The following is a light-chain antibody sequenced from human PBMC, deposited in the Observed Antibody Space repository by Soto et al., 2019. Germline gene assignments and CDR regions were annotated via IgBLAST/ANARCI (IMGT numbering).Light chain of an antibody. Sequence: DIQMTQSPPSLSASVGDRVPITGQASQDISNYLNWYQQKPGKATKLLIYDASNLETGVPSRFSGSTSGTEFTLTISSLQPDEFATYYCQHYNSYSEAVGQGTKVDIK. CDR2: DAS. V-gene: IGKV1-33*01. CDR1: QDISNY. CDR3: QHYNSYSEA. J-gene: IGKJ1*01.